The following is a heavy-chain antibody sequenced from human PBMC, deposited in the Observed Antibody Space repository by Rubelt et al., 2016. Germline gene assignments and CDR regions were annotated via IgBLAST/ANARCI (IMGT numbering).Heavy chain of an antibody. Sequence: APGQGLEWMGRIIPIPGIANYAQKFQGRVTITADKSTSTAYMELSSLRSEDTAVYYCARGDGYSLGDFDYWGQGTLVTVSS. D-gene: IGHD5-24*01. V-gene: IGHV1-69*04. J-gene: IGHJ4*02. CDR3: ARGDGYSLGDFDY. CDR2: IIPIPGIA.